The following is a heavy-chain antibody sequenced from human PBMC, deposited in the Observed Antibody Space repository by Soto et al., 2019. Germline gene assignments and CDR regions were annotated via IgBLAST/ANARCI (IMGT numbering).Heavy chain of an antibody. CDR2: ISYDGSNK. CDR3: ARDLVPAAMWEYNWFDP. V-gene: IGHV3-30-3*01. CDR1: GFTFSSYA. Sequence: PGGSLRLSCAASGFTFSSYAMHWVRQAPGKGLEWVAVISYDGSNKYYADSVKGRFTISRDNSKNTLYLQMNSLRAEDTAVYYCARDLVPAAMWEYNWFDPWGQGTLVTVSS. D-gene: IGHD2-2*01. J-gene: IGHJ5*02.